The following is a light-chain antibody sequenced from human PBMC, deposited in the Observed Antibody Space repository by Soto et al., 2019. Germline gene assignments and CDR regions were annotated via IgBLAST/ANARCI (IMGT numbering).Light chain of an antibody. CDR2: EAS. V-gene: IGKV3-15*01. Sequence: EIVMTQSPATLSVSPGERATLSCRASQSVYSNLAWYQQNPGQPPRLLVYEASTRATGIPARFSGSGSGTEFTLTISRLQAEDFAVSYCQQYNKWPLTFGGGTKVEVK. J-gene: IGKJ4*01. CDR1: QSVYSN. CDR3: QQYNKWPLT.